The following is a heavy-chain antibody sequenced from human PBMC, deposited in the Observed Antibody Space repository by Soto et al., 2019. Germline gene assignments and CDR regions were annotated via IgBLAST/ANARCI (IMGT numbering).Heavy chain of an antibody. J-gene: IGHJ3*02. Sequence: ASVKVSCKASGGTFRSYAISWVRQAPGQGLEWMGGIIPIFGTANYAQKFQGRVTITADESTSTAYMELSSLRSEDTAVYYCARTTDSSGYLRSVDAFDIWGQGTMVTVSS. CDR3: ARTTDSSGYLRSVDAFDI. D-gene: IGHD3-22*01. CDR1: GGTFRSYA. CDR2: IIPIFGTA. V-gene: IGHV1-69*01.